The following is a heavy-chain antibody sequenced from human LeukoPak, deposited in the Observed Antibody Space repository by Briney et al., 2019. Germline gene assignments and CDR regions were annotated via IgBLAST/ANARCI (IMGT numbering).Heavy chain of an antibody. CDR2: INADSGGT. CDR1: RYIFTGFH. J-gene: IGHJ5*02. V-gene: IGHV1-2*06. D-gene: IGHD3-22*01. CDR3: ARQADYLDNSGHYYVGGLNP. Sequence: ASVKVSCRPSRYIFTGFHFHWVRQAPGRGLEWMERINADSGGTDFAQKFQGRITMTRDTSVSTTYMELTGLISDDTAIYYCARQADYLDNSGHYYVGGLNPWGRGTLVTVSS.